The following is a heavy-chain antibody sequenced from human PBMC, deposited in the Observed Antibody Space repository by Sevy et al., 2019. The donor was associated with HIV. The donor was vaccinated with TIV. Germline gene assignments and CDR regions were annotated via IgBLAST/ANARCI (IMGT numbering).Heavy chain of an antibody. CDR2: INHSGST. Sequence: SETLSLTCAVYGGSFSGYYWSWIRQPPGKGLEWIGEINHSGSTNYNPSLKSRVTISVDTSKNQFSLKLSSVTAADTAVYYCAREGSCGGDCYSNYWGQGTLVTVSS. CDR1: GGSFSGYY. V-gene: IGHV4-34*01. J-gene: IGHJ4*02. D-gene: IGHD2-21*01. CDR3: AREGSCGGDCYSNY.